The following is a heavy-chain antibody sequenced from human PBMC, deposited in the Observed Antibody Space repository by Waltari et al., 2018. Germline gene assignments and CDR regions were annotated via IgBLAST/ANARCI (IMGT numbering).Heavy chain of an antibody. V-gene: IGHV4-61*02. CDR3: AMLDYGGTVHAFDV. CDR2: IYTRGNT. J-gene: IGHJ3*01. D-gene: IGHD4-17*01. CDR1: GGSVSSGNYY. Sequence: QVQLQESGPGLVKPSQTLSLTCTVAGGSVSSGNYYWSWIRQPAGKGLEWIGRIYTRGNTNYHPSLKSRVTMSADTSQNQISLRLSSVTAADTAVYYCAMLDYGGTVHAFDVWGQGTVVTVSS.